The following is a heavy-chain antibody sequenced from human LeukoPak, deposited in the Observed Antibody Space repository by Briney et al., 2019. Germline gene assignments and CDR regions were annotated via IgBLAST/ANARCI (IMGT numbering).Heavy chain of an antibody. CDR2: IIPIFGTA. J-gene: IGHJ4*02. Sequence: SVTVSCTASGGTFSSYAISWVRQAPGQGLEWMGGIIPIFGTANYAQKFQGRVTITADESTSTAYMELSSLRSEDTAVYYCARGPNFVAEDWGQGTLVTVSS. CDR1: GGTFSSYA. V-gene: IGHV1-69*13. D-gene: IGHD2-21*01. CDR3: ARGPNFVAED.